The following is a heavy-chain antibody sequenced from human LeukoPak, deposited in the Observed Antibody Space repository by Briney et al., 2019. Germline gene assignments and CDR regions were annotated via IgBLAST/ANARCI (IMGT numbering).Heavy chain of an antibody. D-gene: IGHD2-2*02. CDR3: ARALIVVPAAIHPNYYYYGMDV. V-gene: IGHV1-18*01. CDR1: GYTFTSYG. CDR2: ISAYNGNT. J-gene: IGHJ6*02. Sequence: GASVKVSCKASGYTFTSYGISWVRQAPGQGLEWMGWISAYNGNTNYAQKLQGRVTMTTDTSTSTAYMELRSLRSDDTAVYYCARALIVVPAAIHPNYYYYGMDVWGQGTTVTVSS.